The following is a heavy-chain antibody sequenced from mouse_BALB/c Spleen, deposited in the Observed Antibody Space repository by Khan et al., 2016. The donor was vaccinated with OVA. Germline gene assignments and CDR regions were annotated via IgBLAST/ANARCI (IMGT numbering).Heavy chain of an antibody. V-gene: IGHV2-2*02. CDR2: IWRGGIT. Sequence: QVQLMESGPGLVQPSQSLSITCTVSGFSLTSYGIHWVRQSPGKGLEWLGVIWRGGITDYNATFISRLSISKDISKSQVFFKMNSLQANDTAIYXCARNGNGYFDYWGQGTTLTVSS. D-gene: IGHD1-1*02. CDR1: GFSLTSYG. CDR3: ARNGNGYFDY. J-gene: IGHJ2*01.